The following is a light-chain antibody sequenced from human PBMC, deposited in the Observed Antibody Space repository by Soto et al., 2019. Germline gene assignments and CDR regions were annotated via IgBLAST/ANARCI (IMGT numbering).Light chain of an antibody. CDR1: SGSVSTNYY. J-gene: IGLJ7*01. CDR2: STN. V-gene: IGLV8-61*01. CDR3: VLYMGSGMNV. Sequence: QTVVTQEPSLSVSPGGTVTFTCGLTSGSVSTNYYPSWYQQTPGQAPRTLMYSTNTRSSGVPHRFSGSILGNKAALTITGAQADNESDYYCVLYMGSGMNVFGGGTQLTVL.